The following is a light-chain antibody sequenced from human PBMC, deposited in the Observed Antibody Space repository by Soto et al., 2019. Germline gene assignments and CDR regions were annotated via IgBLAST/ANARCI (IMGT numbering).Light chain of an antibody. CDR1: QSVSSN. Sequence: EIVMTQSPDTLSVSPGEGATVSCRASQSVSSNLAWYQQKPGQAPRLLIYGASTRATGFPARFSGSGSETEFTLTISSLQSEDFAVYYCQQYNNWPLTFGGGTKGEIK. CDR2: GAS. CDR3: QQYNNWPLT. J-gene: IGKJ4*01. V-gene: IGKV3-15*01.